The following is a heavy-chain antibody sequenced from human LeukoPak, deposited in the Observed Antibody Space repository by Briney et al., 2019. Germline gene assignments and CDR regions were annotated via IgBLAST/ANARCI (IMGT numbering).Heavy chain of an antibody. CDR2: ISNSSTYI. V-gene: IGHV3-21*01. CDR1: GFTFSTYA. J-gene: IGHJ4*02. Sequence: GGSLRLSCAASGFTFSTYAMNWVRQAPGKGLEWVSSISNSSTYIFYADSVEGRFTISRDDAKNSLSLQMNSLRAEDTAVYYCARGRPHGNDYWGQGTLVTVSS. CDR3: ARGRPHGNDY. D-gene: IGHD4-23*01.